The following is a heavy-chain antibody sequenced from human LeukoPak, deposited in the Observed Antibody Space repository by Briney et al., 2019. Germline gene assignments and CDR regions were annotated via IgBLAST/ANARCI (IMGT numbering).Heavy chain of an antibody. CDR1: GFTFSSYE. D-gene: IGHD2-8*01. J-gene: IGHJ4*02. Sequence: GGSLRLSCAASGFTFSSYEMNWVRQAPGKGLEWISYISTTGDRIQYADSVKGRFSISRDNAKNSLYLQMNSLRVEDTSVYYCARDTKDYWGQGTLVTVSS. CDR3: ARDTKDY. V-gene: IGHV3-48*03. CDR2: ISTTGDRI.